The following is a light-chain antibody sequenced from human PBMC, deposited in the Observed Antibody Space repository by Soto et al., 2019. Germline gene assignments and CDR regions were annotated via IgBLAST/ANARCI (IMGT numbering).Light chain of an antibody. J-gene: IGKJ5*01. CDR3: QQYVTSAIT. CDR1: QSVSSSS. V-gene: IGKV3-20*01. CDR2: GAS. Sequence: EIVMTQSPATLSVSPGERATLSCRASQSVSSSSLAWYQQKPGQAPRLLISGASSRAAGIPDRFSGSGSGTDFTLTISRLEPEDLALYYCQQYVTSAITFGQGTRLEIK.